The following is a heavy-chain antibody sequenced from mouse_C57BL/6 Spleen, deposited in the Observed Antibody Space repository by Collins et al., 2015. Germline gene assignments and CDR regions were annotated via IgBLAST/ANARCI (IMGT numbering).Heavy chain of an antibody. Sequence: QAYLQQSGAELVRPGASVRMSCKASGYTFTSYNMHWVKQTPRQVLEWIGAIYPGNGDTSYNQKFKGKATLTVDKSSSTAYMQLSSLTSEDSAVYFCARDRYYGNYYYAMDYWGQGTSVTVSS. CDR2: IYPGNGDT. V-gene: IGHV1-12*01. CDR3: ARDRYYGNYYYAMDY. CDR1: GYTFTSYN. J-gene: IGHJ4*01. D-gene: IGHD2-1*01.